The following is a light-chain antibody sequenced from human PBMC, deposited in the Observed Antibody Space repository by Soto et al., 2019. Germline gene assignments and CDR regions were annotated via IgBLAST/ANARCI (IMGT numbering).Light chain of an antibody. CDR3: QQYGSSPWT. CDR1: QSVSSSY. Sequence: DIVMTQSPRTLSLSPGEKTTLSCRASQSVSSSYLAWYQQKPGQAPRLLIYGASSRATGIPDRFSGSGSGTDFTLTISRLEPEDFAVCYCQQYGSSPWTFGQGTKVDI. J-gene: IGKJ1*01. V-gene: IGKV3-20*01. CDR2: GAS.